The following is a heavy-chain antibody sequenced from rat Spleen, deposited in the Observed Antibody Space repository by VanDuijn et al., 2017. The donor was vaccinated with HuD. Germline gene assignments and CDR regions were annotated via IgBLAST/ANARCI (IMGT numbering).Heavy chain of an antibody. V-gene: IGHV5-7*01. Sequence: EVQLVESGGGLVQPGGSLKLSCAASGFTFSDYNMAWVRQAPKKGLEWVATISYDGSSTYYRDSVKGRFTISRDNAKSTLYLQMDSLRSEDTATYYCARQNWPYYFDYWGQGVMVTVSS. J-gene: IGHJ2*01. D-gene: IGHD3-6*01. CDR1: GFTFSDYN. CDR3: ARQNWPYYFDY. CDR2: ISYDGSST.